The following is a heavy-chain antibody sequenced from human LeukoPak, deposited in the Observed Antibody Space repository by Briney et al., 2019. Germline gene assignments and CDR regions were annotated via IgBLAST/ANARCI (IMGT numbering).Heavy chain of an antibody. CDR2: ISSSSSYT. Sequence: KPGGSLRLSCAASGFTFSDYYMSWIRQAPGKGLEWVSYISSSSSYTNYADSVKGRFTISRDNAKNSLYLQMNSLRAEDTAVYYCASIRYYEEAILPDWGQGTLVTVSS. CDR3: ASIRYYEEAILPD. D-gene: IGHD3-22*01. V-gene: IGHV3-11*03. CDR1: GFTFSDYY. J-gene: IGHJ4*02.